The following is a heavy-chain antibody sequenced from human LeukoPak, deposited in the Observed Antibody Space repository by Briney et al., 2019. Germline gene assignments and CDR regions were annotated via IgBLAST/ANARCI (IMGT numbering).Heavy chain of an antibody. J-gene: IGHJ6*02. CDR3: ARDTDSGSYYGHFYYYGMDV. V-gene: IGHV3-30*14. Sequence: GRSLRLSCAASGFTFSSYAMHWVRQAPGKGLEWVAVISYDGSNKYYADSVKGRFTISRDNSKNTLYLQMNSLRAEDTAVYYCARDTDSGSYYGHFYYYGMDVWGQGTTVTVSS. CDR2: ISYDGSNK. CDR1: GFTFSSYA. D-gene: IGHD1-26*01.